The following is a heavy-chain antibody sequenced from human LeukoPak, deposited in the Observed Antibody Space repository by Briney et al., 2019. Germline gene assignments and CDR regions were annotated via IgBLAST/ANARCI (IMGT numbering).Heavy chain of an antibody. J-gene: IGHJ6*03. CDR1: GGSISSSPYY. CDR3: ARADSPYGSGSYYYYYMDV. CDR2: IYYSGTT. Sequence: SETLSLTCTVSGGSISSSPYYWGWIRQPPGKGLEWIGSIYYSGTTHYNPSLESRVTISVDTSKNQFSLKPSSVTAADTAVYYCARADSPYGSGSYYYYYMDVWGKGTTVTISS. V-gene: IGHV4-39*07. D-gene: IGHD3-10*01.